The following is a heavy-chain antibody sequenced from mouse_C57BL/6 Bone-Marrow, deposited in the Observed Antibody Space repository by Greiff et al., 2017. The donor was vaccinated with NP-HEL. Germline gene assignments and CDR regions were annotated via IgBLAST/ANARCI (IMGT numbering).Heavy chain of an antibody. CDR1: GFTITDYY. Sequence: EVQRVESGAELVRPGASVKLSCTASGFTITDYYMHWVKQRPEQGLEWIGRIDPEDGDTEYAAKFQGKATLTADTSSNTAYLQLSSLTSEDTAVYYYTTYYGNYVGLEDWGQGTTLTVA. D-gene: IGHD2-1*01. CDR3: TTYYGNYVGLED. V-gene: IGHV14-1*01. CDR2: IDPEDGDT. J-gene: IGHJ2*01.